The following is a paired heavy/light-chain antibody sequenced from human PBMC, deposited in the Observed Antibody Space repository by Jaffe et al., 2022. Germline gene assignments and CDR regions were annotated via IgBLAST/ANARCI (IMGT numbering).Light chain of an antibody. CDR3: LLHMGSGRWV. J-gene: IGLJ3*02. Sequence: QTVVTQEPSLSVSPGGTITLTCGLTSDSVSTTYYPNWYQQIPGQAPRTLIYNTNIRSSGVPGRFSGSILGNKAALTITGAQADDESDYYCLLHMGSGRWVFGGGTKLTVL. CDR1: SDSVSTTYY. CDR2: NTN. V-gene: IGLV8-61*01.
Heavy chain of an antibody. Sequence: QVQLQGSGPGLLKPSETLSLTCTVSGGSTSNYYWSWMRQPPEMGLEYIGHIYYNGRADYNPSLKSRVTILVDTSKNQFSLQLSSVTAADTAVYYCARWYCSSTTCYHMDVWDKGTTVTVSS. V-gene: IGHV4-59*01. CDR1: GGSTSNYY. D-gene: IGHD2-2*01. CDR2: IYYNGRA. J-gene: IGHJ6*03. CDR3: ARWYCSSTTCYHMDV.